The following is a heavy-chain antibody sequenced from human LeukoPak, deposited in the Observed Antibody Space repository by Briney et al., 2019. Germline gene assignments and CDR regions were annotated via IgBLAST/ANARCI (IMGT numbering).Heavy chain of an antibody. Sequence: GGSLRLSCTASGFTFSSHWMTWVRQAPGKGLEWVANTNEAGSGQNYVGSVKDRFTVSRDNAKNSLYLQMNSLRAEDTAVYYCARPVVVITGEYYFDYWGQGTLVTVSS. J-gene: IGHJ4*02. V-gene: IGHV3-7*03. D-gene: IGHD3-22*01. CDR2: TNEAGSGQ. CDR3: ARPVVVITGEYYFDY. CDR1: GFTFSSHW.